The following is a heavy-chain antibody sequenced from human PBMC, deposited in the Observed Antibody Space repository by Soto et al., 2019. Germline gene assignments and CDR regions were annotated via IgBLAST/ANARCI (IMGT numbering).Heavy chain of an antibody. J-gene: IGHJ6*02. Sequence: PXESLRLSGAASGFTFRTFAMHWVRQAPGKGLEWVAVISNDGSNKYFLDSVKGRFTVSRDNSNNTLYLQMDSLRAEDTAVYYCARDKKPFNWSPSILKSYYYGMDVWGQGTTVTVSS. CDR3: ARDKKPFNWSPSILKSYYYGMDV. V-gene: IGHV3-30-3*01. CDR1: GFTFRTFA. D-gene: IGHD1-1*01. CDR2: ISNDGSNK.